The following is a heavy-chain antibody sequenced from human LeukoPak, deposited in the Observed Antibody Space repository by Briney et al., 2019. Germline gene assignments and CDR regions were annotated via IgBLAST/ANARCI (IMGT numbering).Heavy chain of an antibody. CDR2: IWYDGYNK. J-gene: IGHJ4*02. CDR3: ARDRWSTNTYHSGGLDY. Sequence: PGGSLRLSCTAPGFTFSDYGMHWVRQAPGKGLEWVAIIWYDGYNKYYADSVRGRFTISRDNSKNTLYLQMNSLRAEDTAVYYCARDRWSTNTYHSGGLDYWGQGTPVTVSS. CDR1: GFTFSDYG. D-gene: IGHD3-10*01. V-gene: IGHV3-30*02.